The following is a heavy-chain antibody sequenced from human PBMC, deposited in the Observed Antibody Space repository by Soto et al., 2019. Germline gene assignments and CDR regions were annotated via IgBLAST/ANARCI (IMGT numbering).Heavy chain of an antibody. J-gene: IGHJ4*02. V-gene: IGHV1-69*13. CDR2: IIPIFGTA. CDR1: GGTFSSYA. D-gene: IGHD6-6*01. Sequence: ASVKVSCKASGGTFSSYAISWVRQAPGQGLEWMGRIIPIFGTANYARKFQGRVTITADESTSTAYMELSSLRSEDAGVYYCARDRGSSAGRKFDYWGQGTLVTVSS. CDR3: ARDRGSSAGRKFDY.